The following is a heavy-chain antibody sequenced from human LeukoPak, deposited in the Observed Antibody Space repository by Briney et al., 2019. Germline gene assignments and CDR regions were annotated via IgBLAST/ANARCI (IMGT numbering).Heavy chain of an antibody. D-gene: IGHD6-19*01. V-gene: IGHV4-34*01. J-gene: IGHJ5*02. CDR3: ARVAVAGTGWFDP. CDR1: GGSFSGYY. Sequence: PSETLSLTCAVYGGSFSGYYWSWIRQPPGKGLEWIGEINHSGSTNYNPSLKSRVTISVDTSKNQFSLKLSSVTAPDTAVYYCARVAVAGTGWFDPWGQGTLVTVSS. CDR2: INHSGST.